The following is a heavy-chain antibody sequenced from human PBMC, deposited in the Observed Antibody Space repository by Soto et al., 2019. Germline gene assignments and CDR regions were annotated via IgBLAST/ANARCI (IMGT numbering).Heavy chain of an antibody. CDR2: IYWDDDK. CDR1: GFSLSTSGVG. V-gene: IGHV2-5*02. Sequence: QITLKESGPPLVKPTQTLTLTCTFSGFSLSTSGVGVNWIRQPPGKALEWLALIYWDDDKRYSPSLKSRLTSXXDTSKNQVVLTMTNMDPVDTATYYCGHIRTTVTTTWGQGTLVTVSS. CDR3: GHIRTTVTTT. J-gene: IGHJ5*02. D-gene: IGHD4-17*01.